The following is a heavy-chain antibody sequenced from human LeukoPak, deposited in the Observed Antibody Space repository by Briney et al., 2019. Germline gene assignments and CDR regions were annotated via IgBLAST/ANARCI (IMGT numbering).Heavy chain of an antibody. J-gene: IGHJ5*02. CDR2: INHSGST. Sequence: SETLSLTCAVYGGSFSGYYWSWIRQPPGKGLEWIGEINHSGSTNYNPSLKSRVTISVDTSENQFSLKLSSVTAADTAVYYCARGGRHYYDSSAPGGFDPWGQGTLVTVSS. D-gene: IGHD3-22*01. CDR1: GGSFSGYY. CDR3: ARGGRHYYDSSAPGGFDP. V-gene: IGHV4-34*01.